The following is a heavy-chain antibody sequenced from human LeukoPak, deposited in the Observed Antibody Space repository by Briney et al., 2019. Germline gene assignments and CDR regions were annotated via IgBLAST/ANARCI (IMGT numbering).Heavy chain of an antibody. Sequence: SETLSLTCTVSGSSISSYYWSWIRQSPGKGLEWIGDIYYSGSTNYNPPLKSRVTISLDTSKNHFSLHLTSVTAADTAVYYCARGVSNYYFDYWGQGTLVTVSS. CDR3: ARGVSNYYFDY. J-gene: IGHJ4*02. CDR1: GSSISSYY. D-gene: IGHD4-4*01. CDR2: IYYSGST. V-gene: IGHV4-59*01.